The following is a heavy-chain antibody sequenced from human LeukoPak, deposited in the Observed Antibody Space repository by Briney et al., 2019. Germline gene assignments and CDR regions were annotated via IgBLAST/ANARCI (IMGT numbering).Heavy chain of an antibody. CDR1: GFTFSSYA. CDR3: ATSGAYGSLNY. V-gene: IGHV3-23*01. CDR2: ISGSGGST. Sequence: GGSLRLSCAASGFTFSSYAMSWVRQAPGKGLEWVSAISGSGGSTYYADSVKGRFTISRDNSKNTLYLQMNSLRAADTAVHYCATSGAYGSLNYWGQGTLVTVSS. D-gene: IGHD3-10*01. J-gene: IGHJ4*02.